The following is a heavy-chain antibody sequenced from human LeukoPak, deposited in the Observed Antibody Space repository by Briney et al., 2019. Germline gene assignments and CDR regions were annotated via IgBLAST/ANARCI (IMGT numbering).Heavy chain of an antibody. CDR2: ISSSSSTK. V-gene: IGHV3-48*01. CDR1: LWTFSSYS. D-gene: IGHD6-6*01. J-gene: IGHJ6*03. CDR3: ARDSSPVDYYYYYMDV. Sequence: PGGALRLSCADSLWTFSSYSRNWVGQDPGKGREGVSDISSSSSTKYYAESVKGGLTISRDNAKTSLYLQMNSLRAEDTAVYYCARDSSPVDYYYYYMDVWGKGTTVTVSS.